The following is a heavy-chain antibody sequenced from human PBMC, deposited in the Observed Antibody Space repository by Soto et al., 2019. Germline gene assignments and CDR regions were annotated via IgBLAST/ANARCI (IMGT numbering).Heavy chain of an antibody. J-gene: IGHJ4*02. CDR2: INPDNGKT. CDR3: ARPLCSSTRCGPYFFDS. Sequence: QVQLVQSGAEVKKPGASVKVSCKASGYTFTSNDINWVRQAPGQGPAWMGWINPDNGKTGFAQKFQGRITMTRNTSISTAYMELSSLRSDDTAVYFCARPLCSSTRCGPYFFDSWGQGSLVTVSS. D-gene: IGHD2-2*01. V-gene: IGHV1-8*01. CDR1: GYTFTSND.